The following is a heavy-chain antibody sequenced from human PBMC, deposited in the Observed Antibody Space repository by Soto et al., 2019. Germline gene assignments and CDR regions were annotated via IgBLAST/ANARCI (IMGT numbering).Heavy chain of an antibody. D-gene: IGHD5-12*01. CDR3: ARRLPLRDYYYYYGMDV. CDR1: GYTFTGYY. J-gene: IGHJ6*02. V-gene: IGHV1-2*02. Sequence: QVQLVQSGAEVKKPGASVKVSCKASGYTFTGYYMHWVRQAPGQGLEWMGWINPNSGGTNYAQKFQGRVTMARDTAISRADMELSRLRSDDTAVYYCARRLPLRDYYYYYGMDVWGQGTTVTVSS. CDR2: INPNSGGT.